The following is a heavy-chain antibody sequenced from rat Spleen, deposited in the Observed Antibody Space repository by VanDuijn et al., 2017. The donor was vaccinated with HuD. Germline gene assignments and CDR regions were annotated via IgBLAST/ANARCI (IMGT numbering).Heavy chain of an antibody. V-gene: IGHV2S30*01. J-gene: IGHJ2*01. CDR1: GFSLTGNN. CDR2: MRYDGET. CDR3: ARLGLGVDY. Sequence: QVQLKVSGPGLVQPSQTLSLTCTVSGFSLTGNNVHWVRQPPGKGLEWMGRMRYDGETSYNSALKSRLSVSRDNSKSQVFLKLNSLQTEDTATYYCARLGLGVDYWGQGVMVTVSS. D-gene: IGHD1-7*01.